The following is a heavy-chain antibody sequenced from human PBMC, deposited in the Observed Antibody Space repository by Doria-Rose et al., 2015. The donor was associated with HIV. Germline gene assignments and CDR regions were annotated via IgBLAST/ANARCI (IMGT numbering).Heavy chain of an antibody. Sequence: QESGPMLVKPTETLTLTCTVSGVSLSSPGMGVSWIRQPPGKALEWLAHNFSDDERSYKSSLKSRLTISRGTSKSQVVLTMTDMDPVDTATYYCARIKSSRWYHKYYFDFWGQGTLVIVSA. CDR2: NFSDDER. J-gene: IGHJ4*02. D-gene: IGHD6-13*01. CDR3: ARIKSSRWYHKYYFDF. CDR1: GVSLSSPGMG. V-gene: IGHV2-26*01.